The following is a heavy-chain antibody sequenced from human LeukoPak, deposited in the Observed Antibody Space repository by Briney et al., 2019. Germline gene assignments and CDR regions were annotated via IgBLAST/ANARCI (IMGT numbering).Heavy chain of an antibody. D-gene: IGHD6-19*01. CDR3: AKGSHSSGYSSFDY. V-gene: IGHV3-23*01. CDR1: GFTFSSYD. Sequence: GGSLRLSCAASGFTFSSYDMSWVRQAPGKGLEWVSGISGGGVTTYYADSVKGRFTISRDNSKNTLYLQMNSLRAEDTAVYYCAKGSHSSGYSSFDYWGQGTLGTVS. J-gene: IGHJ4*02. CDR2: ISGGGVTT.